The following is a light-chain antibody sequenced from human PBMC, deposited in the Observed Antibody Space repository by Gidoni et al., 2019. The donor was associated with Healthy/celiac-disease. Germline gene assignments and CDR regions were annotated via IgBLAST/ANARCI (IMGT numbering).Light chain of an antibody. V-gene: IGLV2-11*01. J-gene: IGLJ2*01. Sequence: QSALTQPRSVSGSPGQPVTISCTGTSSDVGGYHYVSWYQQHPGKAPKLMIYDVSKRPSGVPDRFSGSKSGNTASLTISGLQAEDEADYYCCSYAGSYTHVVFGGGTKLTVL. CDR1: SSDVGGYHY. CDR3: CSYAGSYTHVV. CDR2: DVS.